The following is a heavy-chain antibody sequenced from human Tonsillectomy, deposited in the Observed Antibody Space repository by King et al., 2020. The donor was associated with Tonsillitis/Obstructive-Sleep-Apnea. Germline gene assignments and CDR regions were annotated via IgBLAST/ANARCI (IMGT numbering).Heavy chain of an antibody. D-gene: IGHD3-9*01. Sequence: QLVQSGGGLVKPGGSLRLSCVVSGFTFSSYNMNWVRQAPGKGLEWVSSISSSSSYIYYADSVKGRFTISRDNAKNSLFLQMSSLRAEDTAVYYCARGHYDILTGYYLIDYWGQGTLVTGSS. V-gene: IGHV3-21*01. CDR3: ARGHYDILTGYYLIDY. J-gene: IGHJ4*01. CDR1: GFTFSSYN. CDR2: ISSSSSYI.